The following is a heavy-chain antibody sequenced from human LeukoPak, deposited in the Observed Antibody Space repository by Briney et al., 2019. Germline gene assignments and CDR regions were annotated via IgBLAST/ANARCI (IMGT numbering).Heavy chain of an antibody. V-gene: IGHV1-69*13. D-gene: IGHD3-10*01. CDR2: IIPIFGTA. J-gene: IGHJ5*02. CDR1: GGTFSSYA. CDR3: ARDDPRGPYGGDWFGP. Sequence: ASVKVSCKASGGTFSSYAISWVRQAPGQGLEWMGGIIPIFGTANYAQKFQGRVTITADESTSTAYMELSSLRSEDTAVYYCARDDPRGPYGGDWFGPWGQGTLVTVSS.